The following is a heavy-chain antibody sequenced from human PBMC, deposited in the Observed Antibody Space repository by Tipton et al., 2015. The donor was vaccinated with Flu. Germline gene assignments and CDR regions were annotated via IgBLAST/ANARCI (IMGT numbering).Heavy chain of an antibody. Sequence: LRLSCTVSGGSISSYYWSWIRQPPGKGLEWIGYIYYSGSTNYNPSLKSRVTISVDTSKNQFSLKLSSVTAADTAVYYCARAPDSIVGATVFDYWGQGTLVTVAS. J-gene: IGHJ4*02. D-gene: IGHD1-26*01. CDR2: IYYSGST. CDR1: GGSISSYY. V-gene: IGHV4-59*01. CDR3: ARAPDSIVGATVFDY.